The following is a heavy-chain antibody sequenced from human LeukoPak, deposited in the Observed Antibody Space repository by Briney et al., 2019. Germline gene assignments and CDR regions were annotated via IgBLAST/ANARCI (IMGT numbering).Heavy chain of an antibody. V-gene: IGHV4-59*08. D-gene: IGHD2-15*01. J-gene: IGHJ3*01. CDR3: ARMVIRAYCSGGSCYEHAFDV. Sequence: PSETLSLTCTVSGGSISTYYWSWIRQPPGKGLEWIGYIYHSWSTNQNPSLKRRVTISVDTSENQFSLKLTSVTAADTAVYYCARMVIRAYCSGGSCYEHAFDVWGQGTMVTVSS. CDR1: GGSISTYY. CDR2: IYHSWST.